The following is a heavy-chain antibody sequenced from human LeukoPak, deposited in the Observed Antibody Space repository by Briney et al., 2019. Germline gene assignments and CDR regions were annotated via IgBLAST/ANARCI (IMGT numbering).Heavy chain of an antibody. V-gene: IGHV3-48*01. J-gene: IGHJ6*03. CDR3: ARASTGPDSYYYYYYMDV. CDR1: RFTFSSYN. CDR2: ISTGSTTL. Sequence: GGSLRLSCAASRFTFSSYNFHWVRQAPGKGLEWISFISTGSTTLYYADSVKGRFTVSRDNARNSLYLQMNSLRAEDTAVYYCARASTGPDSYYYYYYMDVWGKGTTVTVSS. D-gene: IGHD1-1*01.